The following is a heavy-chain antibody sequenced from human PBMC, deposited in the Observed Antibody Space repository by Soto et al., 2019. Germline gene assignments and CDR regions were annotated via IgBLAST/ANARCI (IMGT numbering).Heavy chain of an antibody. V-gene: IGHV4-30-2*01. CDR1: GGSISSGGYS. J-gene: IGHJ5*02. D-gene: IGHD2-21*02. CDR2: IYHSGST. CDR3: AIVAYCGGDCYRGFDP. Sequence: QLQLQESGSGLVKPSQTLSLTCAVSGGSISSGGYSWSWIRQPPGKGLEWIGYIYHSGSTYYNPSLKSRVTISVDRSKNQFSLKLSSVPAADTAVYYCAIVAYCGGDCYRGFDPWGQGTLVTVSS.